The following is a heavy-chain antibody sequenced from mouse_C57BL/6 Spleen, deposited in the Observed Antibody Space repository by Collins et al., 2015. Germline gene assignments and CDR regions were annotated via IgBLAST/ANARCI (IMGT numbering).Heavy chain of an antibody. CDR1: GYTFTSYW. D-gene: IGHD1-1*01. V-gene: IGHV1-64*01. CDR2: IHPNSGST. CDR3: ARSYGSSYWYFDV. Sequence: QVQLQQPGAELVKPGASVKLSCKASGYTFTSYWMHWVKQRPGQGLEWIGMIHPNSGSTNYNEKFKSKATLTVDKSSSTAYMQLSGLTSEDSAVYYCARSYGSSYWYFDVWGTGTTVTVSS. J-gene: IGHJ1*03.